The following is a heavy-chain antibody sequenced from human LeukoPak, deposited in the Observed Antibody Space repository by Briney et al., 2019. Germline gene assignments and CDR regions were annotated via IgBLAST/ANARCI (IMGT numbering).Heavy chain of an antibody. J-gene: IGHJ4*02. CDR2: IRWNSGSI. CDR1: GVTLNDYA. V-gene: IGHV3-9*01. D-gene: IGHD3-22*01. CDR3: AKDMSFNYYDSSGYCFDY. Sequence: SLRLSCAASGVTLNDYAMHWVRQAPGEGLGWVAGIRWNSGSIGYADSVKGRFTISRDNAKNSLYLQMNSLRAEDTALYYCAKDMSFNYYDSSGYCFDYWGQGTLVTVSS.